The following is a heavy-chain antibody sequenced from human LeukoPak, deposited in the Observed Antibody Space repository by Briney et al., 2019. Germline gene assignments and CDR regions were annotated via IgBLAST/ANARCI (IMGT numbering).Heavy chain of an antibody. D-gene: IGHD4-17*01. V-gene: IGHV4-61*02. CDR1: GGSISSGSYY. Sequence: PSETLSLTCTVSGGSISSGSYYWSWIRQPAGKGLEWIGRIYTSGSTYYNPSLKSRVTISVDTSKNQFSLKLSSVTAADTAVYYCARDSATVTTWGANYYYYMDVWGKGTTVTVSS. CDR3: ARDSATVTTWGANYYYYMDV. J-gene: IGHJ6*03. CDR2: IYTSGST.